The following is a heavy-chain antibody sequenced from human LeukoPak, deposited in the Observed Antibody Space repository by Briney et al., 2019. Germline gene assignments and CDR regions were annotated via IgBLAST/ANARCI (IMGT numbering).Heavy chain of an antibody. J-gene: IGHJ3*02. CDR1: GFTFSSYG. CDR3: ARDKYGGNSNAFDI. Sequence: PGGSLRLSCAASGFTFSSYGMHWVRQAPGKGLEWVAVIWYDGSNKYYADSVKGRFTISRDNSKNTLYLQMNSLRAEDTAVYYCARDKYGGNSNAFDIWGQGTMVTVSS. CDR2: IWYDGSNK. D-gene: IGHD4-23*01. V-gene: IGHV3-33*01.